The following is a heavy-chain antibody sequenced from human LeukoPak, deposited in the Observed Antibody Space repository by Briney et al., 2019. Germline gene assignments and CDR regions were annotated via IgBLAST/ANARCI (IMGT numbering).Heavy chain of an antibody. D-gene: IGHD6-13*01. CDR1: GGTFSSYA. J-gene: IGHJ6*02. Sequence: SSVKVSCEASGGTFSSYAISWVRQAPGQGLEWMGGIIPIFGTANYAQKFQGRVTITADESTSTAYMELSSLRSEDTAVYYCASGWAAAAPYYYGMDVWGQGTTVTVSS. CDR3: ASGWAAAAPYYYGMDV. V-gene: IGHV1-69*01. CDR2: IIPIFGTA.